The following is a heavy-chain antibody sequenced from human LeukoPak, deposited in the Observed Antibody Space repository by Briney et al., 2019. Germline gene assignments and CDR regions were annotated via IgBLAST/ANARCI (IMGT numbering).Heavy chain of an antibody. CDR3: AREIPRYSFDY. D-gene: IGHD2-21*01. Sequence: PGGSLRLSCAASGFTFSSYAMHWVRQAPGKGLEWVAVISYDGSNKYYADSVKGRFTISRDNSKNTLYLQMNSLRAEDTAVYYCAREIPRYSFDYWGQGTLVTVSS. V-gene: IGHV3-30-3*01. J-gene: IGHJ4*02. CDR2: ISYDGSNK. CDR1: GFTFSSYA.